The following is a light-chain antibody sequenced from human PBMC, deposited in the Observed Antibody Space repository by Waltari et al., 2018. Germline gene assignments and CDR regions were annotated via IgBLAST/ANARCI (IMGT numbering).Light chain of an antibody. CDR1: QGVGRT. V-gene: IGKV3-20*01. CDR3: QHYVRLPVT. J-gene: IGKJ1*01. CDR2: GAS. Sequence: EIVLTQSPGTLSLSPGERATLSCRTSQGVGRTLAWYQQKPGQAPRLLIYGASIRATGIPDRFSGSGSGTDFSLTISILEPEDFAVYYCQHYVRLPVTFGQGTKVEIK.